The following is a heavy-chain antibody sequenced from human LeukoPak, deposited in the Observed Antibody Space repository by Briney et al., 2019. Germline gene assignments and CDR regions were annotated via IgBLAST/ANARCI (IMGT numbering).Heavy chain of an antibody. Sequence: SETLSLTCTVSGGSINSGNYYWSWIRQPAGKGLEWIGRIYTSGSTNYNPSLKSRVTMSVDTSKNQFSLKLSSVTAADTAVYYCARDGKYSSSWFRSFDYWGQGTLVTVSS. CDR1: GGSINSGNYY. CDR2: IYTSGST. CDR3: ARDGKYSSSWFRSFDY. J-gene: IGHJ4*02. V-gene: IGHV4-61*02. D-gene: IGHD6-13*01.